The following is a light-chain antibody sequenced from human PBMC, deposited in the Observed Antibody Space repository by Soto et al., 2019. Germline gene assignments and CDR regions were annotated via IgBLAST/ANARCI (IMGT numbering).Light chain of an antibody. CDR3: SSYAGINTLV. CDR2: EVI. J-gene: IGLJ2*01. CDR1: SSDVGGYNY. V-gene: IGLV2-8*01. Sequence: QSALTQPPSASGSRGQSVTISCTGTSSDVGGYNYVSWYQQHPGKAPKLIIYEVIKRPSGVPDRFSGSKSGNTASLTVSGLQAEDEADYYCSSYAGINTLVFGGGTKLTVL.